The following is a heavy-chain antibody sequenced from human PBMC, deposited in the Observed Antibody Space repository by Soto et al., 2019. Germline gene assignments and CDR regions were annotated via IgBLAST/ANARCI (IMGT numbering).Heavy chain of an antibody. J-gene: IGHJ6*03. CDR3: ARDNLHMDV. CDR1: VGSISSDY. V-gene: IGHV4-59*01. CDR2: IYYSGST. Sequence: SETLSLTCTVSVGSISSDYWSWIRHPPGKGLGWIGYIYYSGSTNYNPSFKSRVTMSVATSKNQFSLKLSSVTAADTAVYYCARDNLHMDVWVKGTTVTVSS.